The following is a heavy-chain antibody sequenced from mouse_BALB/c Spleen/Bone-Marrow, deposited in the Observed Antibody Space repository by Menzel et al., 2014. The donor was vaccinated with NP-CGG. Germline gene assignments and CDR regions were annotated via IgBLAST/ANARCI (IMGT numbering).Heavy chain of an antibody. CDR2: ISSGGST. V-gene: IGHV5-6-5*01. Sequence: EVQRVESGGGLVKPGGSLKLSCAASGFTFSSYAMSWVRQTPEKRLEWVASISSGGSTYYPDSVKGRFTISRDNARNILYLQMSSLRSEDTAMYYCARGGFRGLDHWGQGTTLTVSS. CDR1: GFTFSSYA. CDR3: ARGGFRGLDH. J-gene: IGHJ2*01.